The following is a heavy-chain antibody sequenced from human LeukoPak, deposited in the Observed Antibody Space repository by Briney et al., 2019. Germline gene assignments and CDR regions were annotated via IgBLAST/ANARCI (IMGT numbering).Heavy chain of an antibody. CDR2: IRDDGANK. D-gene: IGHD2-8*02. Sequence: GGSLRLSCAASGFTFSGSGMHWVRQAPGKGLEWVTFIRDDGANKYYADSVKGRFTVSRDNSNNTLFLQMSNLRTEDTAFYYCAKAPCNTYWLFEYWGQGSLVTVSS. CDR3: AKAPCNTYWLFEY. V-gene: IGHV3-30*02. CDR1: GFTFSGSG. J-gene: IGHJ4*02.